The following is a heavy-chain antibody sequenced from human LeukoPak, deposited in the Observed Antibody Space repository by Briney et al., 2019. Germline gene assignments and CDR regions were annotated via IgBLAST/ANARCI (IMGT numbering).Heavy chain of an antibody. CDR3: ARGYARFNYYYMDV. J-gene: IGHJ6*03. CDR1: GGSFSGYY. CDR2: ISHSGST. V-gene: IGHV4-34*01. Sequence: SETLSLTCVVYGGSFSGYYWSWIRQPPGKGLEWIGEISHSGSTNYNPPLKSRVTISVDTSKNQFSLKLSSVTAADTAVYYCARGYARFNYYYMDVWDKGTTVTVSS. D-gene: IGHD3-3*01.